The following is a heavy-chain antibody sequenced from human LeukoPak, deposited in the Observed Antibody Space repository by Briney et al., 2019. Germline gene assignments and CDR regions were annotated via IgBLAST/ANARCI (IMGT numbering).Heavy chain of an antibody. D-gene: IGHD5-12*01. Sequence: ASVKVSCKVSGNPLSEVSLHWVRQAPGKGLEWMGGFDAEVEEIIYAPKFQARVTLTADESTNTVFMRLTSLRSDDTAVYYCATDRSGYDLGYYGLDVWGRGTTVTVA. CDR3: ATDRSGYDLGYYGLDV. CDR1: GNPLSEVS. CDR2: FDAEVEEI. J-gene: IGHJ6*02. V-gene: IGHV1-24*01.